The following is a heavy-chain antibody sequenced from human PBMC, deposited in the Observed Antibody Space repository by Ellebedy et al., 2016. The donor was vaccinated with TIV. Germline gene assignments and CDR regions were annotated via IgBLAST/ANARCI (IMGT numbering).Heavy chain of an antibody. Sequence: SVKVSCXASGGTFSSYVISWKRQAPGQGLEWMGQIVPIFGTANYAQKFTGRITITADESTRTAYMELSSLRSEDTAVYYCAVILDYSSGAYLGWGQGTLVTVSS. J-gene: IGHJ4*02. CDR3: AVILDYSSGAYLG. V-gene: IGHV1-69*13. CDR2: IVPIFGTA. D-gene: IGHD6-19*01. CDR1: GGTFSSYV.